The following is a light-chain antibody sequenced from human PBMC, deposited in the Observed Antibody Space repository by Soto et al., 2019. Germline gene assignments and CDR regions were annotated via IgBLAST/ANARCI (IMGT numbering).Light chain of an antibody. V-gene: IGLV1-44*01. CDR3: AAWDDSLNGSV. CDR1: SSNIGSYT. J-gene: IGLJ1*01. CDR2: SNH. Sequence: QPVLTQPPSASGTPGQTVTVSCSGSSSNIGSYTVNWYQQLPGTAPKLVIYSNHQWPSGVPDRFSGSKSGTSASLAISGLQSEDEADYYCAAWDDSLNGSVFGSGTKLTVL.